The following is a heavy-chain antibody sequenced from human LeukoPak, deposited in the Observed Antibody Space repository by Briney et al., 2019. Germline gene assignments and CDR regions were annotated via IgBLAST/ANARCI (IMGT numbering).Heavy chain of an antibody. CDR1: GGSISSGSYY. CDR3: ARNGGYCINS. Sequence: PSETLSLTCTVSGGSISSGSYYWSWIRQPAGKGLEWIGRIYTSGSTNYNPSLKSRVTISVDTSKNQFSLDLNSVTAADTAVYYCARNGGYCINSWGQGTLVTVSS. D-gene: IGHD5-12*01. J-gene: IGHJ4*02. V-gene: IGHV4-61*02. CDR2: IYTSGST.